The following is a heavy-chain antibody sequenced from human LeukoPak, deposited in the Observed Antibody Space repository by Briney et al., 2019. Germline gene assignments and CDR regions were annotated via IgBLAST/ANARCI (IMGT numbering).Heavy chain of an antibody. V-gene: IGHV3-23*01. CDR2: ISGSGGST. CDR1: GFTFSSYA. CDR3: AKDVGVVRSVPYYFDY. D-gene: IGHD6-6*01. Sequence: GGSLRLSCAASGFTFSSYAMSWVRQAPGKGLEWVSAISGSGGSTYYADFVKGRFTISRDNSKNTLYLQMNSLRAEDTAVYYCAKDVGVVRSVPYYFDYWGQGTLVTVSS. J-gene: IGHJ4*02.